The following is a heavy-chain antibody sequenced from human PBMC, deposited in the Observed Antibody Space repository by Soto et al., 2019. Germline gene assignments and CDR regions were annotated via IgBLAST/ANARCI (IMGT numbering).Heavy chain of an antibody. D-gene: IGHD3-16*01. Sequence: EVKLVQSGAEVKTPGEPLRISCQASGYSFGSYWIRWVRQMPGKGLEWMGMIDPGDSESIYSPSSQGHVTFSVDASINTAYLHWRSLKASDTATYYCARQGTDKILGWDVWGQGTTVIVSS. J-gene: IGHJ6*02. CDR3: ARQGTDKILGWDV. V-gene: IGHV5-10-1*03. CDR1: GYSFGSYW. CDR2: IDPGDSES.